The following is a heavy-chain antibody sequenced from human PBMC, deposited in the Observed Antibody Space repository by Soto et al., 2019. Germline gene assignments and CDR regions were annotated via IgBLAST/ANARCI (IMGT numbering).Heavy chain of an antibody. V-gene: IGHV3-21*06. CDR2: ISSNSNYK. J-gene: IGHJ5*02. D-gene: IGHD2-2*01. CDR3: GRAGSSTWVGTSWAWLDP. Sequence: DVQLVESGGGLVKPGGSLRLSCAASGFTLKNYSMTWVRQAPGKGLEWVSSISSNSNYKYYADSLKVRFTISRDNAKNALYLQMSCLRAEDTAVYYCGRAGSSTWVGTSWAWLDPW. CDR1: GFTLKNYS.